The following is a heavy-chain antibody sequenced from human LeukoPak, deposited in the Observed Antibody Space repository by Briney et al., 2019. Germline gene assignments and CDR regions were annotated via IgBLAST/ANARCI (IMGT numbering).Heavy chain of an antibody. CDR2: ISSSSSYI. Sequence: PGGSLRLSCAASRFTFSSYSMNWVRQAPGKGLEWVSSISSSSSYIYYADSVKGRFTISRDNAKNSLYLQMNSLRAEDTAVYYCARVIPFKGIDYWGQGTLVTISS. D-gene: IGHD2-21*01. V-gene: IGHV3-21*01. CDR3: ARVIPFKGIDY. CDR1: RFTFSSYS. J-gene: IGHJ4*02.